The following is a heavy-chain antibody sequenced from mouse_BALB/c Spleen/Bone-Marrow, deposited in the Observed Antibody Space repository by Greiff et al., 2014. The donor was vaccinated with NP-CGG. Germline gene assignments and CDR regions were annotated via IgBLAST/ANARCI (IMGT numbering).Heavy chain of an antibody. CDR2: VDPANGNT. CDR3: ARYRLGTYFDY. J-gene: IGHJ2*01. Sequence: VQLQQSGAELVKPGASVKLSCTASGFNIKDTYMHWVKQRPEQGLEWIGRVDPANGNTKYDPKFQGKATITADTSSNTAYLQLLPLTSEDTAVYYCARYRLGTYFDYWGQGTTLTVSS. V-gene: IGHV14-3*02. CDR1: GFNIKDTY. D-gene: IGHD2-14*01.